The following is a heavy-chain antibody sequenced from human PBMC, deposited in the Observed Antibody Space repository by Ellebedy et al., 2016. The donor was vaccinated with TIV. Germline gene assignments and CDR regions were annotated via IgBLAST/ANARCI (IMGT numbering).Heavy chain of an antibody. CDR3: ARRASYGDYAVQVNPWFDP. Sequence: GESLKISYAASGFNFRSYWMTWVRQAPGKGLEWVAKIRQEGDEIYYVESVKGRFTISRDKAKNSLFLQMNSLRVEDTAVYYCARRASYGDYAVQVNPWFDPWGQGTLVTVSS. CDR1: GFNFRSYW. CDR2: IRQEGDEI. J-gene: IGHJ5*02. V-gene: IGHV3-7*01. D-gene: IGHD4-17*01.